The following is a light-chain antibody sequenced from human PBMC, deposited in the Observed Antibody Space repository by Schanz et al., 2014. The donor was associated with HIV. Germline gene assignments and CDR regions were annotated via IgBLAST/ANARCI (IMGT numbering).Light chain of an antibody. Sequence: DIQMTQSPSAMSASLGDRVTITCRASHGISNYLAWFQQKPGKVPKRLIYQASSLNIGVPSRFSGSGSGTEFTLTISSLQPDDFATYYCQQYDRSSWTFGLGTKVETK. CDR2: QAS. J-gene: IGKJ1*01. CDR1: HGISNY. V-gene: IGKV1-17*03. CDR3: QQYDRSSWT.